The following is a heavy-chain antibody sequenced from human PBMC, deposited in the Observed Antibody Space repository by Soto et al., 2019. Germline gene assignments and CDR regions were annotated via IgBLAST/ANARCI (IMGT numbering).Heavy chain of an antibody. CDR3: ARDVDTAMVTSGRPSINYFEY. Sequence: SETLSLTCTFSVGSISSGDYYCSWIRQPPWKGLEWIGYIYYSGSTYYNPSLKSRVTISVDTSKNQFSLKLSSVTAADTAVYYCARDVDTAMVTSGRPSINYFEYWGQGTLVSVS. V-gene: IGHV4-30-4*01. J-gene: IGHJ4*02. CDR2: IYYSGST. D-gene: IGHD5-18*01. CDR1: VGSISSGDYY.